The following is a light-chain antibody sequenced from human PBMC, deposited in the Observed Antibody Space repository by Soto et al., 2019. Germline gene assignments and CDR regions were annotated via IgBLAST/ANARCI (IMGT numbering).Light chain of an antibody. V-gene: IGLV2-14*01. Sequence: QSALTQPASLSGSPGQSITISCTGTSSDIGAYDYVSWFQQHPGKAPKLLISEVNNRPSGVSNRFSGSKSGNTAYLTISGLQVEYEAESFCFSFTTTSTHVFGPGTKVTVL. CDR1: SSDIGAYDY. J-gene: IGLJ1*01. CDR3: FSFTTTSTHV. CDR2: EVN.